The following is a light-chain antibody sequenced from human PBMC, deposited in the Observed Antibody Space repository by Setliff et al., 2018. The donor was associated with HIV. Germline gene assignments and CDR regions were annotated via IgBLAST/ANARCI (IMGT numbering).Light chain of an antibody. J-gene: IGLJ1*01. V-gene: IGLV2-14*01. CDR3: SSWTSTKYV. Sequence: QSVLTQPASVSGSPGQSITISCTGTSSDVGAYNYVSWYQQHPGKAPKLMIYDVRNRPSGVSNRFSGSKSGSTASLTISGLQAEDEADYYCSSWTSTKYVFGTGTKVTVL. CDR2: DVR. CDR1: SSDVGAYNY.